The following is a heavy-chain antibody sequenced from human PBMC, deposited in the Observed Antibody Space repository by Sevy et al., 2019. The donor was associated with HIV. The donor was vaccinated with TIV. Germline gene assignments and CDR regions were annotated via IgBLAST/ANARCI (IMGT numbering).Heavy chain of an antibody. CDR1: GYTFNAYF. CDR2: INPNSGDT. CDR3: ARAYYYDSSAYRFDD. Sequence: ASVKVSCKASGYTFNAYFMHWVRQAPGQGLEWMGRINPNSGDTTYAQKFQVRVTMSRDTSISTAYMELHRLTSDDTAVYYCARAYYYDSSAYRFDDWGQGTLVTVSS. V-gene: IGHV1-2*06. D-gene: IGHD3-22*01. J-gene: IGHJ4*02.